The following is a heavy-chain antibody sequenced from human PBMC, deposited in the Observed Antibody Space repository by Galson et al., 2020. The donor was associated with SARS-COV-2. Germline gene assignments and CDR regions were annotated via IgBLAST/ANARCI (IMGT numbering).Heavy chain of an antibody. D-gene: IGHD2-15*01. J-gene: IGHJ3*02. Sequence: GGSLRLSFVASGFTYRSYGMHWVRQAPGKGLEWVAFTRNDGSNQYYADPAKGRFTISRDNSNNTVYLQMNSLRAEDTAVYYCARDHREQYSSGGNCYSMGDDFDIWGQGTMVTVSS. V-gene: IGHV3-30*02. CDR3: ARDHREQYSSGGNCYSMGDDFDI. CDR1: GFTYRSYG. CDR2: TRNDGSNQ.